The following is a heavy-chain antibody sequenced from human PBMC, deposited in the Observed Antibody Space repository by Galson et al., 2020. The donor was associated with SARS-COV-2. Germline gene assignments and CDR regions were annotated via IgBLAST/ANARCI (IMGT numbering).Heavy chain of an antibody. CDR2: INHSGST. D-gene: IGHD5-12*01. J-gene: IGHJ6*02. CDR3: ALERGYSGYVLAADTDYYGMDV. V-gene: IGHV4-34*01. Sequence: SQTLSLTCAVYGGSFSGYYWSWIRHPPGKGLEWIGEINHSGSTNYNPSLKSRVTISVDTSKNQFSLKLSSVTAADTAVDYCALERGYSGYVLAADTDYYGMDVWGQGTTVTVSS. CDR1: GGSFSGYY.